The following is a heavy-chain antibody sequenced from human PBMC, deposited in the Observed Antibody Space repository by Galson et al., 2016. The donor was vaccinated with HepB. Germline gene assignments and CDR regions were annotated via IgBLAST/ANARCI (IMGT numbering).Heavy chain of an antibody. Sequence: SLRLSCAASGFTFSSYWMSWVRQAPGKGLEWVANIKQDGSEKYYVDSVKGRFTISRDNAKNSLYLQMNSLRGEDTAVYYCAKASGYSNTWLNYWGQGTLVTVSS. V-gene: IGHV3-7*02. CDR2: IKQDGSEK. J-gene: IGHJ4*02. D-gene: IGHD6-13*01. CDR3: AKASGYSNTWLNY. CDR1: GFTFSSYW.